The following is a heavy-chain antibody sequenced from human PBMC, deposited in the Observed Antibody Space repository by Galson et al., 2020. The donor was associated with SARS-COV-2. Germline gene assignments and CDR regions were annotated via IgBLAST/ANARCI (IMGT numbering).Heavy chain of an antibody. CDR2: IVPTFGTS. CDR1: GDTFSNKV. Sequence: SLKVSCKASGDTFSNKVIAWMRQAPGQGLEWVGGIVPTFGTSNHAQKFQGKVAITADQSTNTVYLEMSSLTSEDTAVYFCARGGSQCSSSSCPLYYYYYYGLDVWGQGTTVTVSS. V-gene: IGHV1-69*13. D-gene: IGHD2-2*01. J-gene: IGHJ6*02. CDR3: ARGGSQCSSSSCPLYYYYYYGLDV.